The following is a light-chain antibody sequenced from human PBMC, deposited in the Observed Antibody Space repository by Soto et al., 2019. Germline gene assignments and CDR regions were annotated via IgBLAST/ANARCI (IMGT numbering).Light chain of an antibody. J-gene: IGLJ3*02. V-gene: IGLV1-40*01. CDR3: QSYDSSLWV. Sequence: QSVLTQPPSVSGAPGKRVTISCTGSSSNIGAGYDVHWYQQLPGTAPKLLIYGNINRTSGVPDRFSGSKSGTSASLAITGLQAEDEADYYCQSYDSSLWVFGERTKLTVL. CDR2: GNI. CDR1: SSNIGAGYD.